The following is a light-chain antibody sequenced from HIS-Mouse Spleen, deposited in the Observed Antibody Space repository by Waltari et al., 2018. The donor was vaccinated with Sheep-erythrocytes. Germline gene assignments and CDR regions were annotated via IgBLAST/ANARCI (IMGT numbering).Light chain of an antibody. J-gene: IGLJ1*01. Sequence: QSALTQPRSVSGSPGQSVTISCTGTSSDVGGYNYVSWYQPHPGKGPKLMLYDVSKRPSGVPDRFSGSKSGNTASLTISVLQAEDEADYYCCSYAGSYNHVFATGTKVTVL. V-gene: IGLV2-11*01. CDR1: SSDVGGYNY. CDR3: CSYAGSYNHV. CDR2: DVS.